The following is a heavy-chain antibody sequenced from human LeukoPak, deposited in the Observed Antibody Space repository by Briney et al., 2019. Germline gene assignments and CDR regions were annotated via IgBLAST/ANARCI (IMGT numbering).Heavy chain of an antibody. CDR2: IYYSGST. V-gene: IGHV4-59*01. D-gene: IGHD1-1*01. Sequence: SETLSLTCTVSGGSISSYYWSWIRQPPGKGLEWIGYIYYSGSTNYNPPLKSRVTISVDTSKNQFSLKLSSVTAADTAVYYCARDIGNSVGNYWGQGTLVTVSS. CDR3: ARDIGNSVGNY. CDR1: GGSISSYY. J-gene: IGHJ4*02.